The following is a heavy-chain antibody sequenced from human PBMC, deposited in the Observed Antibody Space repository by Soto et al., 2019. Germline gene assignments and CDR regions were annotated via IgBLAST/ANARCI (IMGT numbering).Heavy chain of an antibody. Sequence: GGSLRLSCAASGFTFSGSAMHWVRQASGKGLEWVGRIRSKANSYATAYAASVQGRFTISRDDSKNTAYLQMNSLKTEDTAVYYCTRSTVNDVYSLGQGMDVWGQGTTVTVSS. D-gene: IGHD1-1*01. CDR2: IRSKANSYAT. V-gene: IGHV3-73*01. CDR3: TRSTVNDVYSLGQGMDV. CDR1: GFTFSGSA. J-gene: IGHJ6*02.